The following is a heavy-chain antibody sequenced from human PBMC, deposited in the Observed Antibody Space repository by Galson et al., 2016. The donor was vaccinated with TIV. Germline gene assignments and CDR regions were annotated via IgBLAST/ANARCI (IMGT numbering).Heavy chain of an antibody. J-gene: IGHJ3*02. Sequence: LSLTCTVSGGSISHYYWTWIRQTPGKGLEWIGYIFYTGNTDYNPSLKSRVAISVDTSKNQFSLKLSSVTAADTAVYYCARVSVGAFDIWGQGAMVTVSS. CDR2: IFYTGNT. CDR1: GGSISHYY. V-gene: IGHV4-59*01. CDR3: ARVSVGAFDI.